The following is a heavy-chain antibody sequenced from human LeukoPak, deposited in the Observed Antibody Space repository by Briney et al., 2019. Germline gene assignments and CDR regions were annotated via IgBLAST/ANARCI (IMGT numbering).Heavy chain of an antibody. CDR2: ISGSGGST. CDR3: AKSPYYYDSSGYYYLGLDY. J-gene: IGHJ4*02. Sequence: GALRLSCAASGFTFSSYAMSWVRQAPGKGPEWVSAISGSGGSTYYADSVKGRFTISRDNSKNTLYLQMNSLRAEDTAVYYCAKSPYYYDSSGYYYLGLDYWGQGTLVTVSS. D-gene: IGHD3-22*01. V-gene: IGHV3-23*01. CDR1: GFTFSSYA.